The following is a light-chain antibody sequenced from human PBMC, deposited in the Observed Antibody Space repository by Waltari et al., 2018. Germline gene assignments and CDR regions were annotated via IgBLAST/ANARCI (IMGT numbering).Light chain of an antibody. CDR3: CSYAGNYLRV. Sequence: QSALTQPRSVSGSPGQSVTIACTGTSSDVGYYNYVSWYQQHPGKAPKLMIYDVTEPPSGVPDRFSGSKSGNTASLTISGLQTEDEADYYCCSYAGNYLRVFGGGTKLTVL. CDR2: DVT. J-gene: IGLJ2*01. CDR1: SSDVGYYNY. V-gene: IGLV2-11*01.